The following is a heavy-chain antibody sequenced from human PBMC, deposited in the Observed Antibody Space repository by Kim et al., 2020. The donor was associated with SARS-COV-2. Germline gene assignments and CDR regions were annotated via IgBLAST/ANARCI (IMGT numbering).Heavy chain of an antibody. V-gene: IGHV1-8*01. CDR2: MNPNSGNT. CDR1: GYTFTSYD. D-gene: IGHD6-19*01. CDR3: AGPLHGYSSGWYFFHKKPGGMDV. Sequence: ASVKVSCKASGYTFTSYDINWVRQATGQGLEWMGWMNPNSGNTGYAQKFQGRVTMTRNTSISTAYMELSSLRSEDTAVYYCAGPLHGYSSGWYFFHKKPGGMDVWGQGTTVTVSS. J-gene: IGHJ6*02.